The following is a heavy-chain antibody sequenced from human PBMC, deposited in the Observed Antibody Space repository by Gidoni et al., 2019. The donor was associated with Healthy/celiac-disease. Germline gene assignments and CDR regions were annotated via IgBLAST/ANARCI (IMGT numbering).Heavy chain of an antibody. V-gene: IGHV4-39*01. CDR2: IYYSGST. CDR3: ASGTTTLGLGAFDS. Sequence: QLQLQESGPGLAKPSEPPSLTCTASGGSIRRSSYYWGWLRQPPGKGLEWIGSIYYSGSTYYNPSLKSRVTISVDTSKNQFSLRLSSVTAADTAVYYCASGTTTLGLGAFDSWGQGTMVTVSS. D-gene: IGHD4-17*01. CDR1: GGSIRRSSYY. J-gene: IGHJ3*02.